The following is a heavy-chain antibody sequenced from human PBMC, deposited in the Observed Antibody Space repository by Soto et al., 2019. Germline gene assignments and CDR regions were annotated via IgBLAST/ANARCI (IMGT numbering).Heavy chain of an antibody. CDR3: AKDLWRDYDFWSGSPPPQFDY. V-gene: IGHV3-30*18. CDR1: GFTFSSYG. J-gene: IGHJ4*02. Sequence: GGSLRLSCAAPGFTFSSYGMHWVRPAPGKGVEWGAVISYDGSNKYYAVSVKGRFTISRDNSKNTLYLQMNGLRAEDTAVYYCAKDLWRDYDFWSGSPPPQFDYWGQGTLVTVSS. CDR2: ISYDGSNK. D-gene: IGHD3-3*01.